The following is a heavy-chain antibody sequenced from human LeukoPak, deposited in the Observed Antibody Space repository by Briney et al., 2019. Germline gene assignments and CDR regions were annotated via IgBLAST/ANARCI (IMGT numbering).Heavy chain of an antibody. CDR2: ISWNSGSI. D-gene: IGHD6-13*01. CDR1: GFTFDDYA. J-gene: IGHJ4*02. Sequence: PGRSLRLSCAASGFTFDDYAMHWVRQAPGKGLEWVSGISWNSGSIGYADSVKGRFTISRDNAKNSLYLQMNSLRAEDTALYYCASKQQLVDWGQGTLVTVSP. CDR3: ASKQQLVD. V-gene: IGHV3-9*01.